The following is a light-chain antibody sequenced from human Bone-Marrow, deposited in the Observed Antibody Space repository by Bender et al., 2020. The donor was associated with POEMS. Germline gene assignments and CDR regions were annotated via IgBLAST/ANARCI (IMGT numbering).Light chain of an antibody. CDR2: DVS. Sequence: QSALTQPASVSGSPGQSITISCAGTSSDVGGYNYVSWYQQHPGKAPKLMIYDVSNRPSGVSNRFSGSKSGNTASLTISALQAEDEADYYCSSYTSANTVVFGGGTKLTVL. J-gene: IGLJ2*01. CDR1: SSDVGGYNY. V-gene: IGLV2-14*03. CDR3: SSYTSANTVV.